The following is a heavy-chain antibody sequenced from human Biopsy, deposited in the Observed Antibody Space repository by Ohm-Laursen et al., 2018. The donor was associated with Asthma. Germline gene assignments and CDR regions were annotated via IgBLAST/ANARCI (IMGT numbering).Heavy chain of an antibody. CDR2: ITSGSSTI. CDR3: ARDPGGSAYYFDY. CDR1: GFSFSSYS. Sequence: SLRLSCAATGFSFSSYSINWVRQAPGKGLEWLSYITSGSSTIYYADSVKGRFTVSRDNAQNSLYLQMNSLKADDTAVYYWARDPGGSAYYFDYWGQGTLVTVSS. J-gene: IGHJ4*02. V-gene: IGHV3-48*01. D-gene: IGHD3-10*01.